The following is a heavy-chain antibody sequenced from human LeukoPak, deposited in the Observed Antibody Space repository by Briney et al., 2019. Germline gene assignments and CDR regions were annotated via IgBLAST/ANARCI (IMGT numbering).Heavy chain of an antibody. CDR1: GFTFTTFW. CDR3: TKNAGRREGWFDP. D-gene: IGHD1-26*01. CDR2: LNLDGSSK. J-gene: IGHJ5*02. Sequence: GGSLRLSSATSGFTFTTFWMHWVRQAPGKGLVWVSRLNLDGSSKNYADSVKGRFTTSRDNAKNTLYLKMTRLTTEETAIYYCTKNAGRREGWFDPWGQGTLVTVSS. V-gene: IGHV3-74*01.